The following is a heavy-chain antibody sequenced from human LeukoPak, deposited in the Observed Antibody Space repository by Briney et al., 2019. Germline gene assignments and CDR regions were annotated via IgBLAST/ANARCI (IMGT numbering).Heavy chain of an antibody. CDR3: ARVRGSGGNYKFDY. V-gene: IGHV4-61*05. J-gene: IGHJ4*02. CDR2: IETSGST. Sequence: SETLSLTCTVSGGSISSSSYYWGWIRQPPGKGLEWIGYIETSGSTNYNPSLKSRVTISVDASKSQFSLNLNPVNAADTAVYYCARVRGSGGNYKFDYWGQGTLVTVSS. D-gene: IGHD2-8*02. CDR1: GGSISSSSYY.